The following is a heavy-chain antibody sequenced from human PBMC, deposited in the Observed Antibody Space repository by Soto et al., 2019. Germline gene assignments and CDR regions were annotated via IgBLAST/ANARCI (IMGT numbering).Heavy chain of an antibody. Sequence: QVQLVQSGAEVKKPGASVKVSCKASGYTFTSYDINWVRQATGQGLEWMGWMNPNSANTGYAQKFQGRVTMTRNTXXXXXXXXLSSLXXEDXXXYYCAREGVRGMDVWGQGTTVTVSS. CDR1: GYTFTSYD. J-gene: IGHJ6*02. D-gene: IGHD3-16*01. CDR2: MNPNSANT. V-gene: IGHV1-8*01. CDR3: AREGVRGMDV.